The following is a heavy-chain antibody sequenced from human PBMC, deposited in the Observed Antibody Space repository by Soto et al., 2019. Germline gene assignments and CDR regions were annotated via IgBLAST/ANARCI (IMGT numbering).Heavy chain of an antibody. CDR2: ISGSGGST. CDR1: GFTFSSYA. V-gene: IGHV3-23*01. CDR3: ATLNRFLEWSPIYYYYDYMDV. J-gene: IGHJ6*03. D-gene: IGHD3-3*01. Sequence: PGGSLRLSCAASGFTFSSYAMIWVRQAPGKGLEWVSAISGSGGSTYYADSVKGRFTISRDNSKNTLYLQMNSLRAEDTAVYYCATLNRFLEWSPIYYYYDYMDVWGKGTTVTVSS.